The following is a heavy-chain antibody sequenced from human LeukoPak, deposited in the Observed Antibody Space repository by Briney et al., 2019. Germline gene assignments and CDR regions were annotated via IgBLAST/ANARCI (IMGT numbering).Heavy chain of an antibody. J-gene: IGHJ1*01. D-gene: IGHD2-15*01. Sequence: PGGSLRLSCAASGFTFDDYAMHWVRQAPGKGLEWVSGISWNSGSIGYADSVKGRFTISRDYAKSSLFLQMDSLRVEDTAVYYCAKGGSHFQHWGQGTLVTVSS. CDR2: ISWNSGSI. CDR3: AKGGSHFQH. V-gene: IGHV3-9*01. CDR1: GFTFDDYA.